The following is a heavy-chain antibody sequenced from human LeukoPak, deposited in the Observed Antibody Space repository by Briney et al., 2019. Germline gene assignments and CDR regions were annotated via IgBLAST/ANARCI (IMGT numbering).Heavy chain of an antibody. CDR3: ARFSSSSVWYFDL. Sequence: SKTLSLTCTVSGGSIGSYYWSWIRQPPGKGLEWIGYIYYSGSTNYNPSLKSRVTISVDTSKNQFSLKLSSVTAADTAVYYCARFSSSSVWYFDLWGRGTLVTVSS. V-gene: IGHV4-59*01. CDR1: GGSIGSYY. J-gene: IGHJ2*01. D-gene: IGHD6-6*01. CDR2: IYYSGST.